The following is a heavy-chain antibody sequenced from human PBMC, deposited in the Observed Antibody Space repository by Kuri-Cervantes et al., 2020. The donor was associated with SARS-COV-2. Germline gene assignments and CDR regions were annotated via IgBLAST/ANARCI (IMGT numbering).Heavy chain of an antibody. CDR2: ISSSSSYI. Sequence: LSLTCAASGFTFSSYSMNWVRQAPGKGLEWVSSISSSSSYIYYADSVKGRFTISRDNAKNSLYLQMNSPRAEDTAVYYCARTVTPGGYYYHGMDVWGQGTTVTVSS. CDR3: ARTVTPGGYYYHGMDV. CDR1: GFTFSSYS. D-gene: IGHD4-17*01. J-gene: IGHJ6*02. V-gene: IGHV3-21*01.